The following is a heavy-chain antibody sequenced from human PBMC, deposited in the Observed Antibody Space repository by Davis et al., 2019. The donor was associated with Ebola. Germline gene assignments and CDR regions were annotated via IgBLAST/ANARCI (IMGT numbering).Heavy chain of an antibody. CDR3: ARGSSKAYYYYGMDV. J-gene: IGHJ6*02. V-gene: IGHV1-3*01. D-gene: IGHD6-6*01. CDR2: INAGNGNT. Sequence: AASVKVSCKASGYTFTTYDIHWVRQATGQGLEWMGWINAGNGNTKYSQKFQGRVIITRDTSASTAYMELSSLRSEDTAVYYCARGSSKAYYYYGMDVWGQGTTVTVSS. CDR1: GYTFTTYD.